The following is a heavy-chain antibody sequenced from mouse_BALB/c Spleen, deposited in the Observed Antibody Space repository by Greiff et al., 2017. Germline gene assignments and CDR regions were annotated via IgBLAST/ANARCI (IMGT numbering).Heavy chain of an antibody. V-gene: IGHV3-6*02. CDR1: GYSITSGYY. CDR2: ISYDGSN. CDR3: ASYRYEGDAMDY. D-gene: IGHD2-14*01. Sequence: EVKLQESGPGLVKPSQSLSLTCSVTGYSITSGYYWYWIRQFPGNKLEWMGYISYDGSNNYNPSLKNRISITRDTSKNQFFLTLNSVTTEDTATYYCASYRYEGDAMDYWGQGTSVTVSS. J-gene: IGHJ4*01.